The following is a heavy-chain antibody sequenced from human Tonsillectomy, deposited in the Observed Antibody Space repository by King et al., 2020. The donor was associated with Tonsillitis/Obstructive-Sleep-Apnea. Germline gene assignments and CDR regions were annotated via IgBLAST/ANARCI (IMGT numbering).Heavy chain of an antibody. V-gene: IGHV3-23*04. CDR1: GFTFSSYA. CDR2: ISGSGGST. Sequence: VQLVESGGGLVQPGGSLRLSCAASGFTFSSYAMSWVRQAPGKGLEWVSAISGSGGSTYYADSVKGRFTISRDNSKNTLYLQMSNLRAEDTAGYYCAKDPTYYYESSGYYNFEYWGQGTLVTVSS. D-gene: IGHD3-22*01. J-gene: IGHJ4*02. CDR3: AKDPTYYYESSGYYNFEY.